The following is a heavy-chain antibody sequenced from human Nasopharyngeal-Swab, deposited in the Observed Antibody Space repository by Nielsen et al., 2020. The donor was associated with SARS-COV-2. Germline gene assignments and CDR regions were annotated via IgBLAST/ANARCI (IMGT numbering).Heavy chain of an antibody. CDR3: AREGIAAAGTFDYYYYYMDV. CDR2: IYYSGST. V-gene: IGHV4-31*03. J-gene: IGHJ6*03. Sequence: LRLSCTVSGGSISSGDYYWSWIRQHPGKGLEWIGYIYYSGSTYYNPSLKSRVTISVDTSKNQFSLKLSSVTAADTAVYYCAREGIAAAGTFDYYYYYMDVWGKGTTVTVSS. D-gene: IGHD6-13*01. CDR1: GGSISSGDYY.